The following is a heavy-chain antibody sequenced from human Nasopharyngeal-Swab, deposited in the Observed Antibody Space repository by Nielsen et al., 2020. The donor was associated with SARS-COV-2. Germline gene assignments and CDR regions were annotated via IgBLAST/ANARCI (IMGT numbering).Heavy chain of an antibody. V-gene: IGHV1-69*13. Sequence: SVKVSCKASGGTFSSYAISWVRQAPGQGLEWMGGIIPIFGTANYAQKFQGRVTITADESTSTAYMELSSLRSEDTAVYYCARVKWFGEARAFDIWGQGTMVTVSS. CDR3: ARVKWFGEARAFDI. J-gene: IGHJ3*02. CDR1: GGTFSSYA. D-gene: IGHD3-10*01. CDR2: IIPIFGTA.